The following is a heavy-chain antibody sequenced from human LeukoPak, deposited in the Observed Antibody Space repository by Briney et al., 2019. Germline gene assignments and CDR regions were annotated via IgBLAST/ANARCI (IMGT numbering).Heavy chain of an antibody. Sequence: PGGSLRLSCAASGFTFSSYAMSWVRQAPGKGLVWVSRINSDGSSTSYADSVKGRFTISRDNAKNTLYLQMNSLRAEDTAVYYCARITDWYDSSGYYYFDYWGQGTLVTVSS. CDR3: ARITDWYDSSGYYYFDY. V-gene: IGHV3-74*01. CDR1: GFTFSSYA. CDR2: INSDGSST. D-gene: IGHD3-22*01. J-gene: IGHJ4*02.